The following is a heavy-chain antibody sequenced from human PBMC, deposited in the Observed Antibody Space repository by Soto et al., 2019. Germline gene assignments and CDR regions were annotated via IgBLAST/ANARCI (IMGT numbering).Heavy chain of an antibody. D-gene: IGHD2-21*02. CDR1: GYSFTSYW. J-gene: IGHJ4*02. Sequence: GESLKISCKGSGYSFTSYWIGWVRQMPGKGLEWMGIIYPGDSDTRYSPSFQGQVTISADKSISTAYLQWSSLKASDTAMYYCARTSHLGGDSYYFDYWGRGTLVTVSS. CDR2: IYPGDSDT. CDR3: ARTSHLGGDSYYFDY. V-gene: IGHV5-51*01.